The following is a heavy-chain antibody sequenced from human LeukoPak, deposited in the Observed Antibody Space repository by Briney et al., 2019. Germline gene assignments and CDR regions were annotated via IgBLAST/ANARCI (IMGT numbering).Heavy chain of an antibody. D-gene: IGHD1-26*01. CDR1: GISLSNYG. CDR3: AKDADGGTDITYHYFYYMDV. Sequence: PGGSLRLSCAVSGISLSNYGMSWVRQAPGKGLEWVSGVSWNSGNIGYADSVKGRFTISRDNAKNSLYLQMNSLRPEDTALYYCAKDADGGTDITYHYFYYMDVWGKGTTVTVSS. J-gene: IGHJ6*03. CDR2: VSWNSGNI. V-gene: IGHV3-9*01.